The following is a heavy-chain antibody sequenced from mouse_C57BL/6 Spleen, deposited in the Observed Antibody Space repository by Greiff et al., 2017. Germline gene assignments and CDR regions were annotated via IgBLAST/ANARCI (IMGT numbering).Heavy chain of an antibody. D-gene: IGHD2-1*01. CDR3: ARSLYYGNYGVDY. J-gene: IGHJ2*01. CDR2: IDPNSGGT. V-gene: IGHV1-72*01. Sequence: VQLQQPGAELVKPGASVKLSCKASGYTFTSYWMHWVKQRPGRGLEWIGRIDPNSGGTKYNEKFKSKATLTVDKPSSTAYMRLSSLTSEDSAVYYCARSLYYGNYGVDYWGQGTTLTGSS. CDR1: GYTFTSYW.